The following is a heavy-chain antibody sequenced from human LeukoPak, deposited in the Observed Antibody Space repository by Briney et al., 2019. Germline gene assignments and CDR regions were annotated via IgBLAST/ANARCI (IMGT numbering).Heavy chain of an antibody. CDR2: INTDGSST. V-gene: IGHV3-74*01. Sequence: GGSLRLSCAASGFTFSSYWMHWVRQAPGKGLVWVSRINTDGSSTSYADSVKGRFTISRDNSKNTLYLQMNSLRAEDTAVYYCAKDFWSGYYNSLLSFDYWGQGTLVTVSS. J-gene: IGHJ4*02. CDR3: AKDFWSGYYNSLLSFDY. CDR1: GFTFSSYW. D-gene: IGHD3-3*01.